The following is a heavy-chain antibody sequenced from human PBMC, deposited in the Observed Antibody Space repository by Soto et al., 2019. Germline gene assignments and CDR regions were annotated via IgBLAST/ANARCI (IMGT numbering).Heavy chain of an antibody. V-gene: IGHV1-2*02. CDR2: INPNSGGT. J-gene: IGHJ6*01. Sequence: ASVTVSCKASGYTFTGYYMHWVRQAPGQGLEWMGWINPNSGGTNNAQKFQARATMTRDTSISTASMELSRRRSDDTPVYYRPRDSGWEYPSSWSEYLCYCYFDMDVCGQATTITVYS. CDR3: PRDSGWEYPSSWSEYLCYCYFDMDV. CDR1: GYTFTGYY. D-gene: IGHD6-13*01.